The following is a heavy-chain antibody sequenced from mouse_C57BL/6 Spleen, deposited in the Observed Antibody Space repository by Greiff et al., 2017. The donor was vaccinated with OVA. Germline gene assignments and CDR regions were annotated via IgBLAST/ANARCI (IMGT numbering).Heavy chain of an antibody. Sequence: QVQLQQPGAELVRPGSSVKLSCKASGYTFTSYWMHWVKQRPIQGLEWIGNIDPSDSETHYNQKFRDKATLTVDKSSSTAYIQLSSLTSEDSAVYYCAIGYYGTWFAYWGQGTLVTVSA. CDR2: IDPSDSET. CDR3: AIGYYGTWFAY. D-gene: IGHD1-1*01. V-gene: IGHV1-52*01. J-gene: IGHJ3*01. CDR1: GYTFTSYW.